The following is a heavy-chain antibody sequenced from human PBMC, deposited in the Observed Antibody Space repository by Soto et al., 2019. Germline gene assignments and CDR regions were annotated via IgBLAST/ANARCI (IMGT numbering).Heavy chain of an antibody. Sequence: EVQLVESGGGLVQPGGSLRLSCEASGFTFRNYDMHWVRQGTGKGLEWVSGISAAGDPDYADSVEGLFTISRENAQNSFFLQMNRLRVGETAVYYCARTDRDFYGLDVWGQGTTVIVSS. CDR2: ISAAGDP. J-gene: IGHJ6*02. CDR1: GFTFRNYD. V-gene: IGHV3-13*05. CDR3: ARTDRDFYGLDV.